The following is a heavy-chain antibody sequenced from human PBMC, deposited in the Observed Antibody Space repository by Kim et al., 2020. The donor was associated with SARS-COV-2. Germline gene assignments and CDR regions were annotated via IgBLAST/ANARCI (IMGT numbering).Heavy chain of an antibody. V-gene: IGHV3-33*01. D-gene: IGHD6-19*01. CDR3: ASEKQWLVPGDY. J-gene: IGHJ4*02. Sequence: YYADSVKGRFTISRDNSKNTLYLQMNSLRAEDTAVYYCASEKQWLVPGDYWGQGTLVTVSS.